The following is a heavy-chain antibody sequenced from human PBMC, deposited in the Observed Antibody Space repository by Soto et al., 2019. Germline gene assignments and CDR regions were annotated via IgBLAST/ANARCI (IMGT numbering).Heavy chain of an antibody. Sequence: PGGSLRLSCAASGFTFSSYWMSWVRQAPGKGLEWVAGVKGAGFEKYYVDSVKGRFTITGDTSKNTLFLQLNSLRAEDTAMYYCVRAVSAPDYWGQGPLVTVSS. CDR1: GFTFSSYW. CDR3: VRAVSAPDY. J-gene: IGHJ4*02. CDR2: VKGAGFEK. V-gene: IGHV3-7*04.